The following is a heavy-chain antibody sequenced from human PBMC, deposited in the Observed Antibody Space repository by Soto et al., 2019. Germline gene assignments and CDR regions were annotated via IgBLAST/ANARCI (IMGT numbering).Heavy chain of an antibody. Sequence: QVQLVQSGAEVKKPGSSVTVSCKASGGTFSSYAISWVRQAPGQGLEWMGGIIPIFGTANYAQKFQGRVTITADESTSTAYMELSSLRSEDTAVYYCARDPGYSYGRTNYDYYGMEVWGQGTTVTVSS. V-gene: IGHV1-69*01. CDR1: GGTFSSYA. D-gene: IGHD5-18*01. J-gene: IGHJ6*02. CDR3: ARDPGYSYGRTNYDYYGMEV. CDR2: IIPIFGTA.